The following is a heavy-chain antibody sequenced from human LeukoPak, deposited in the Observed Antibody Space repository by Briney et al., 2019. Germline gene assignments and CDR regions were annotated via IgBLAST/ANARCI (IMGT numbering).Heavy chain of an antibody. CDR3: AKESTVTPGNVNWFDT. CDR2: ISGSGGST. D-gene: IGHD4-17*01. Sequence: GGSLRLSCATSGFTFSIYAMTWVRQAPGKGLEWVSTISGSGGSTYYADSVKGRFTISRDNSKNTLYLQMDRLRAEDTAVYYCAKESTVTPGNVNWFDTWGQGTLVTVSS. V-gene: IGHV3-23*01. J-gene: IGHJ5*02. CDR1: GFTFSIYA.